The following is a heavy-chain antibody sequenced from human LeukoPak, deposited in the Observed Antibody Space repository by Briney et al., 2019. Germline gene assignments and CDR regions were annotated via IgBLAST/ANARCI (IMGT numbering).Heavy chain of an antibody. J-gene: IGHJ4*02. CDR3: ARSVLGYSYGLHIDY. CDR1: GGSISSYY. Sequence: PSETLSLTCTVSGGSISSYYWSWIRQSPGEGLEWIGYIHYRGSTNYNPSLKSRVTTSVDTSKNQFSLKLSSLTAADTAVYYCARSVLGYSYGLHIDYWGQGTLVTVSS. D-gene: IGHD5-18*01. CDR2: IHYRGST. V-gene: IGHV4-59*01.